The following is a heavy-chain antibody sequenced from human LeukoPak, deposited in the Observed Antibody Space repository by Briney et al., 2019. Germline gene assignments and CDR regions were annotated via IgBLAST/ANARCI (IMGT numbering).Heavy chain of an antibody. CDR2: ITAIDGRT. J-gene: IGHJ4*02. V-gene: IGHV3-23*01. CDR3: TKDRRGPAAGMWYFDS. Sequence: QSGGSLRLPCVASGFTFSSTTMGWVRQAPGRGLEWVSSITAIDGRTYYADSVRGRFTISRDNSKNTVYLQLNSLRAGDTAIYYCTKDRRGPAAGMWYFDSWGQGTLVTVSS. CDR1: GFTFSSTT. D-gene: IGHD6-13*01.